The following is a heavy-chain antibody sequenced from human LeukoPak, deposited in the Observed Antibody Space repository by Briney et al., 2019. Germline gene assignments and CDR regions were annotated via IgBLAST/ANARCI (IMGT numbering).Heavy chain of an antibody. CDR3: ARPLITMVRGATNWFDP. D-gene: IGHD3-10*01. CDR1: GYTFTGYY. Sequence: ASVKVSCKASGYTFTGYYMHWVRQAPGQGLEWMGWINPNSGGTNYAQKFQGRVTMTTDTSTSTAYMELRSLRSDDTAVYYCARPLITMVRGATNWFDPWGQGTLVTVSS. CDR2: INPNSGGT. V-gene: IGHV1-2*02. J-gene: IGHJ5*02.